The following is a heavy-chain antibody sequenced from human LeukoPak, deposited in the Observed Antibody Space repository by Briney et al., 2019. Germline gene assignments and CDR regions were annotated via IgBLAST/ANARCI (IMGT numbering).Heavy chain of an antibody. J-gene: IGHJ4*02. CDR1: GFTLSSYS. CDR3: ARGASRYDFWSGYQIDY. D-gene: IGHD3-3*01. V-gene: IGHV3-21*01. CDR2: ISSSSSYI. Sequence: GGSLRLSCAASGFTLSSYSMTWVRKAPGKGLEWVSSISSSSSYIYYADSVKGRFTISRDNAKNSLYLQMNSLRAEDTAVYYCARGASRYDFWSGYQIDYWGQGTLVTVSS.